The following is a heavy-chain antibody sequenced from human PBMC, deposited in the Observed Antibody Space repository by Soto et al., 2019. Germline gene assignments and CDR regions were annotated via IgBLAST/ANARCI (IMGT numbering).Heavy chain of an antibody. CDR1: GFTFSSYG. J-gene: IGHJ3*02. Sequence: QVHLEESGGGVVQPGTSLRLYCVASGFTFSSYGMHWVRQAPVKGLEWVAVIPNTENKKYYADSVKGRFTISRDNSQNTLFLQMDSLMSEDTAMYYCARTAGGRVRGALDIWGQGTMVTVS. CDR2: IPNTENKK. D-gene: IGHD6-13*01. CDR3: ARTAGGRVRGALDI. V-gene: IGHV3-30-3*01.